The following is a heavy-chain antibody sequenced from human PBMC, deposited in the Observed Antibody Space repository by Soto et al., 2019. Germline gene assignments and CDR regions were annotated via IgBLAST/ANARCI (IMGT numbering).Heavy chain of an antibody. CDR3: ARRIVVMTDYFDY. Sequence: GGSLRLSCAASGFTFSSYWMSWVRQAPGKGLEWVANIKQDGSEKYYVDSVKGRFTISRDNAKNSLYLQMNSLRAEDTAVYYCARRIVVMTDYFDYWGQGTLVTVSS. V-gene: IGHV3-7*05. CDR1: GFTFSSYW. CDR2: IKQDGSEK. D-gene: IGHD2-21*02. J-gene: IGHJ4*02.